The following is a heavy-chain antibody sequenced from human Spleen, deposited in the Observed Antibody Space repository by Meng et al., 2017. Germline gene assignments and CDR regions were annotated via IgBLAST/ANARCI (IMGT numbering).Heavy chain of an antibody. D-gene: IGHD5-12*01. CDR1: GYTFANHW. J-gene: IGHJ4*02. Sequence: GESLKISCKGSGYTFANHWIGWVRQMPGKGLEWMGIINPGDSDTRYGPPFQGQVTISADKSSSTAYLHWSSLKASDTVIYYCMRSDSHGYNYATRGQGTRVTVSS. V-gene: IGHV5-51*01. CDR3: MRSDSHGYNYAT. CDR2: INPGDSDT.